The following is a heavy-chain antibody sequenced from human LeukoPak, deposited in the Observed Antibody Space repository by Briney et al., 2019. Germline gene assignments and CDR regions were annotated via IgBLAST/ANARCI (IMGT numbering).Heavy chain of an antibody. CDR2: IYPGDSDT. D-gene: IGHD2-8*01. V-gene: IGHV5-51*01. J-gene: IGHJ4*02. Sequence: GESLKISCKGSGYSFTSYWIGWVRQMPGKGLGWMGIIYPGDSDTRYSPSFQGQVTISADKSISTAYLQWSSLKASDTAMYYCARRGYCTNGVCYLFDYWGQGTLVTVSS. CDR1: GYSFTSYW. CDR3: ARRGYCTNGVCYLFDY.